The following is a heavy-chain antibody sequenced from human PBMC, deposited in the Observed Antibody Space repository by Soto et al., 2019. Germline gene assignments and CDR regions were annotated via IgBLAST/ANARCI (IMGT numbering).Heavy chain of an antibody. V-gene: IGHV3-23*01. D-gene: IGHD1-26*01. CDR1: GFSFNNYA. CDR3: AKRLGDFVSGIPPFDY. CDR2: ISGSGGGT. J-gene: IGHJ4*02. Sequence: EVQLLESGGGLVQPGGSLRLSCAASGFSFNNYAMSWVRQAPGKGLEWVSSISGSGGGTYYADSLKGRFTISRDNSKNTLYLQMNSLRAEDTAVYYCAKRLGDFVSGIPPFDYWGQGTLVTVSS.